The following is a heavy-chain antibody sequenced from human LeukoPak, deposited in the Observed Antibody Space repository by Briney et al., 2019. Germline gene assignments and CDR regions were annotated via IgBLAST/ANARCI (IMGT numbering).Heavy chain of an antibody. CDR2: IIPIFGTA. CDR3: ARAESVGDVTSFDY. J-gene: IGHJ4*02. V-gene: IGHV1-69*05. D-gene: IGHD2-21*02. Sequence: SVKVSCKVSGGTFSSYAISWVRQAPGQGLEWMGGIIPIFGTANYAQKFQGWVTMTRDTSISTAYMELSRLRSDDTAVYYCARAESVGDVTSFDYWGQGTLVTVSS. CDR1: GGTFSSYA.